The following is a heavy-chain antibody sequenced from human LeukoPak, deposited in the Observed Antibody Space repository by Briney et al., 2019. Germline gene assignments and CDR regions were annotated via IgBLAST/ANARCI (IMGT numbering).Heavy chain of an antibody. Sequence: SVKVSCKAAGGTFSSCAISGVRQAPAQGLEAMGGIIPLFGSDNYARTFQERVTITTDESTSTAYMEPSSLRSEDTAVYYCARSNYGSGSYPSNPNWFDPWGQGTLVTVSS. CDR3: ARSNYGSGSYPSNPNWFDP. V-gene: IGHV1-69*05. CDR2: IIPLFGSD. D-gene: IGHD3-10*01. CDR1: GGTFSSCA. J-gene: IGHJ5*02.